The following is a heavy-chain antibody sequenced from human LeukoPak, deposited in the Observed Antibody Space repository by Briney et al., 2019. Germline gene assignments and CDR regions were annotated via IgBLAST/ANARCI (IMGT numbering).Heavy chain of an antibody. CDR1: GYSFTSYW. D-gene: IGHD2-2*01. V-gene: IGHV5-51*01. Sequence: GESLQISCKGSGYSFTSYWIGWVRPLPGKGLEWMGIIYPGDSDTRYSPSFQGQVTISADKSISTAYLQWSSLKASDTAMYYCARLGGADIVVVPAASPYYFDYWGQGTLVTVSS. CDR3: ARLGGADIVVVPAASPYYFDY. CDR2: IYPGDSDT. J-gene: IGHJ4*02.